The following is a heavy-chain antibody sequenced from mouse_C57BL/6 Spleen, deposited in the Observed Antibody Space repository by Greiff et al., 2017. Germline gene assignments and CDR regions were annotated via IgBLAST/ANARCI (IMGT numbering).Heavy chain of an antibody. CDR3: YFYYYGSRDAMDY. Sequence: QVQLKQPGAELVKPGASVKVSCKASGYTFTSYWMHWVKQRPGQGLEWIGRIHPSDSDTNYNQKFKGKATLTVDKSSSTAYMQLSSLTSEDSAVYYCYFYYYGSRDAMDYWGQGTSVTVSS. CDR2: IHPSDSDT. J-gene: IGHJ4*01. D-gene: IGHD1-1*01. CDR1: GYTFTSYW. V-gene: IGHV1-74*01.